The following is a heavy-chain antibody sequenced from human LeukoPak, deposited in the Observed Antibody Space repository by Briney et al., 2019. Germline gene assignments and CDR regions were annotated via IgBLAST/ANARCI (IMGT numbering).Heavy chain of an antibody. CDR1: GGSISSSSYY. CDR3: YTVIKDYYYYGMDV. D-gene: IGHD4-17*01. J-gene: IGHJ6*02. Sequence: PSETLSLTCTVSGGSISSSSYYWGWIRQPPGKGLEWIGSIYYSGSTYYNPSLKSRVTISVDTSKNQFSLKLSSVTAADTAVYYGYTVIKDYYYYGMDVWGQGTTVTVSS. CDR2: IYYSGST. V-gene: IGHV4-39*07.